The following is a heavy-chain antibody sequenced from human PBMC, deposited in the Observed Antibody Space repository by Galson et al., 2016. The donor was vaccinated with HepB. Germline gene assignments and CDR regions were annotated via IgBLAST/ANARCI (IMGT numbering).Heavy chain of an antibody. CDR1: GLTFSSYT. CDR2: ISSTSEFL. CDR3: AIFWGDGYNSLDR. V-gene: IGHV3-21*01. D-gene: IGHD5-24*01. Sequence: SLRLSCAASGLTFSSYTLRWVRQAPGKGPEWVSLISSTSEFLFYADSVTGRFTISRDNAKNSVYLQMNRLRAEDTAVYYCAIFWGDGYNSLDRWGQGTLVTVSS. J-gene: IGHJ5*02.